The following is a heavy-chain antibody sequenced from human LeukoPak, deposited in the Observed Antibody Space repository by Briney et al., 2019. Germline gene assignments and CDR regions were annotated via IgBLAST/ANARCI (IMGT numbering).Heavy chain of an antibody. D-gene: IGHD6-19*01. V-gene: IGHV4-39*07. CDR2: IYYSGST. CDR1: GGSISSSSYY. CDR3: AREGGYSSGWPFDY. J-gene: IGHJ4*02. Sequence: SETLSLTCTVSGGSISSSSYYWGWIRQPPGKGLEWIVSIYYSGSTYYNPSLKSRLTISVDTSKNQFSLKLSSVTAADTAVYYCAREGGYSSGWPFDYWGQGTLATVSS.